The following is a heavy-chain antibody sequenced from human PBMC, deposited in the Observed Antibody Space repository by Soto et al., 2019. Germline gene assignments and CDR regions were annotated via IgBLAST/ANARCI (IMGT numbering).Heavy chain of an antibody. V-gene: IGHV1-2*02. CDR3: ARDSGIPGRYWYFGL. CDR2: INPKRGGT. J-gene: IGHJ2*01. CDR1: GYTFSDYF. D-gene: IGHD2-21*01. Sequence: QVQLVQSGAEVKKPGASVKVSCTTYGYTFSDYFLHWVRQAPGQGPEWMGFINPKRGGTDYAQKFQARVTMTRDTSSSTVYMDLSGLTSDDTAIYYCARDSGIPGRYWYFGLWGRGTLVTVSS.